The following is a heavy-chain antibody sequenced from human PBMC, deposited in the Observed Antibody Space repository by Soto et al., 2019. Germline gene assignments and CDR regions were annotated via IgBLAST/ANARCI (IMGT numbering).Heavy chain of an antibody. CDR1: GFTFSSYW. V-gene: IGHV3-74*01. D-gene: IGHD3-3*01. CDR2: INSDGSST. Sequence: GGSLRLSCAASGFTFSSYWMHWVRQAPGKGLMLVSRINSDGSSTSYADSVKGRFTISRDNAKNTLYLQMNSLRAEDTAVYYCARGPLDYDFWSGTGGAFDIWGQGTMVTVSS. J-gene: IGHJ3*02. CDR3: ARGPLDYDFWSGTGGAFDI.